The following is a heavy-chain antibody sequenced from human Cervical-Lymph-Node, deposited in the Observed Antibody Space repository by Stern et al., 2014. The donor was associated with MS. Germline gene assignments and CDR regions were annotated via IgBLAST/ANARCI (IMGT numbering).Heavy chain of an antibody. CDR2: INPSGGT. CDR1: EYTHNNYL. D-gene: IGHD2-15*01. V-gene: IGHV1-46*02. J-gene: IGHJ6*02. Sequence: VQLVQSGSEVKKPGASVKVSCKASEYTHNNYLIHWVRQAPGQRPDWMGVINPSGGTNYPQNVQDSVTLTTDASTSTFYMELSRLRSEDTAVYYCAVRYCSGGRCYSVPDVWGQGTTVIVSS. CDR3: AVRYCSGGRCYSVPDV.